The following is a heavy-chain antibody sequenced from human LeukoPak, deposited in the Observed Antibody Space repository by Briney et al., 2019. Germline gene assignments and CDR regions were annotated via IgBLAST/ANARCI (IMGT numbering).Heavy chain of an antibody. CDR2: INHSGST. J-gene: IGHJ2*01. D-gene: IGHD4-17*01. CDR3: ARDRYGDYANARYFDL. CDR1: GGSFSGYY. V-gene: IGHV4-34*01. Sequence: SESLSLTCDVYGGSFSGYYWSWIRQPPGKGLEWIWKINHSGSTNYNPSLKSRVTISVDTSKNQFSLKLSSVTAADTAVYYCARDRYGDYANARYFDLWGRGTLVTVSS.